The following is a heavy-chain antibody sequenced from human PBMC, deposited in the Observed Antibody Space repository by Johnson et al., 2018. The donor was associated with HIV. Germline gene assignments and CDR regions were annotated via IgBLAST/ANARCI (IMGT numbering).Heavy chain of an antibody. CDR1: GFSFSSYA. D-gene: IGHD3-22*01. CDR2: ISYDGSNK. Sequence: QVQLVESGGGVVQPGGSLRLSCAASGFSFSSYAMHWVRQAPGKGLEWVAVISYDGSNKYYADSVKGRFTISRDNSKNTLDLQMNSLRAEETAVYYCARGRITMIVVDLRGGGFDIWGQGTMVTVSS. J-gene: IGHJ3*02. V-gene: IGHV3-30-3*01. CDR3: ARGRITMIVVDLRGGGFDI.